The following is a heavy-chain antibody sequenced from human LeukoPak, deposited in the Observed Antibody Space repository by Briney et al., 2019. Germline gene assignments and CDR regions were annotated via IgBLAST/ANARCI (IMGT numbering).Heavy chain of an antibody. CDR3: ARDFGSLRMDV. CDR1: GFIFSSYS. Sequence: GGSLRLSCATSGFIFSSYSMNWVRQAPGKGLEWVSYISSSSRTIYYADSAKGRFTISRDNAKNSLYLQMNSLRAEDTALYYCARDFGSLRMDVWGKGTTVTVSS. CDR2: ISSSSRTI. D-gene: IGHD3-10*01. V-gene: IGHV3-48*04. J-gene: IGHJ6*04.